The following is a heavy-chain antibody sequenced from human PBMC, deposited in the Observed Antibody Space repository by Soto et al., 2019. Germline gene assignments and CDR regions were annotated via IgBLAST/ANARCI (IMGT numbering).Heavy chain of an antibody. D-gene: IGHD6-6*01. J-gene: IGHJ6*02. V-gene: IGHV1-2*02. CDR3: ARGGAARAYYYYGMDV. CDR1: GYTFTGYY. Sequence: ASVKVSCKASGYTFTGYYMHWVRQAPGQGLEWMGWISPNSGGTNYAQKFQGRVTMTRDTSISTAYMELSRLRSDDTAVYYCARGGAARAYYYYGMDVWGQGTMVTVSS. CDR2: ISPNSGGT.